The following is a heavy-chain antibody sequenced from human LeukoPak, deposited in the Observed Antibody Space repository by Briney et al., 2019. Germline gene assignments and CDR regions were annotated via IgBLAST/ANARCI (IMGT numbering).Heavy chain of an antibody. Sequence: GGSLRLSCAASGFTFSSYAMHWVRQAPGKGLEWVAVISYDGSNKYYAGSVKGRFTISRDNSKNTLYLQMNSLGAEDTAVYYCVCDPIKGPIDSSGYLNGFDYWGQGTLVTVSS. CDR3: VCDPIKGPIDSSGYLNGFDY. J-gene: IGHJ4*02. V-gene: IGHV3-30-3*01. CDR1: GFTFSSYA. D-gene: IGHD3-22*01. CDR2: ISYDGSNK.